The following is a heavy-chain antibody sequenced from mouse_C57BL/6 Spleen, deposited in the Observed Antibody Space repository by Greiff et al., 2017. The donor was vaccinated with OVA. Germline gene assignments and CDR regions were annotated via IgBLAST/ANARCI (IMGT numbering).Heavy chain of an antibody. V-gene: IGHV1-76*01. CDR1: GYTFTDYY. D-gene: IGHD2-5*01. Sequence: QVHVKQSGAELVRPGASVKLSCKASGYTFTDYYINWVKQRPGQGLEWIARIYPGSGNTYYNEKFKGKATLTAEKSSSTAYMQLSSLTSEDSAVYFCAAYYSNHEGDYWGQGTTLTVSS. CDR3: AAYYSNHEGDY. CDR2: IYPGSGNT. J-gene: IGHJ2*01.